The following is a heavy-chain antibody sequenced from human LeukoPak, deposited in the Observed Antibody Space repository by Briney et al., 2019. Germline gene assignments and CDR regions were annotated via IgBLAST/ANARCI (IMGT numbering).Heavy chain of an antibody. CDR2: ISAYNGKT. CDR3: AKDPTLRPAQSHDRFDP. Sequence: ASVKVSCKASGYTFTSFGISWVRQAPGQGLEWMGWISAYNGKTNYAQKFQGRVTMTTDTSTNTAYMELRSLRSDDTAVYYCAKDPTLRPAQSHDRFDPWGQGTLVTVSS. J-gene: IGHJ5*02. V-gene: IGHV1-18*01. D-gene: IGHD1-1*01. CDR1: GYTFTSFG.